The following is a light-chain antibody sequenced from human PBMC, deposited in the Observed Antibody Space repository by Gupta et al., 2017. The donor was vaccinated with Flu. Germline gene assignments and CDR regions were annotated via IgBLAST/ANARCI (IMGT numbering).Light chain of an antibody. J-gene: IGKJ1*01. V-gene: IGKV2-28*01. CDR3: MQTVQTPKT. Sequence: ISCRSSQSLLHPNGNNYLAWFLQKPGQSPQLLMYWGSTRASGVPDRFSGSVSGTDFTLKISRVEAEDVGVYYCMQTVQTPKTFGQGTKVEIK. CDR2: WGS. CDR1: QSLLHPNGNNY.